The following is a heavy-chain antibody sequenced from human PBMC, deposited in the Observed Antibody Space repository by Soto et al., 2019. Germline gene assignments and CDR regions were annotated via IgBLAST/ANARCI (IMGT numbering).Heavy chain of an antibody. V-gene: IGHV3-49*03. J-gene: IGHJ6*03. CDR1: GFTFGDYA. CDR3: TRVPLPPNWNYDPVRGDYYYYMDV. D-gene: IGHD1-7*01. CDR2: IRSKAYGGTT. Sequence: GGSLRLSCTASGFTFGDYAMSWFRQAPGKGLEWVGFIRSKAYGGTTEYAASVKGRFTISRDDSKSIAYLQMNSLKTEDTAVYYCTRVPLPPNWNYDPVRGDYYYYMDVWGKGTTVTVSS.